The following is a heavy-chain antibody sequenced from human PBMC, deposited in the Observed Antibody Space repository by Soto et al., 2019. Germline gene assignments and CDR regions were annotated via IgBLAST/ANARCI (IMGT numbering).Heavy chain of an antibody. J-gene: IGHJ6*02. CDR1: GYSFTDYH. CDR3: ARRTRWNDGGYYEYRMDV. V-gene: IGHV1-2*04. Sequence: ASVKVSCKASGYSFTDYHIHWVRQAPGQGLEWLGRINPKSGGTSTAQKFQGWVTMTRDRSISTVYMELTRLRSDDTAVYYCARRTRWNDGGYYEYRMDVWGQGTTVTVSS. D-gene: IGHD1-1*01. CDR2: INPKSGGT.